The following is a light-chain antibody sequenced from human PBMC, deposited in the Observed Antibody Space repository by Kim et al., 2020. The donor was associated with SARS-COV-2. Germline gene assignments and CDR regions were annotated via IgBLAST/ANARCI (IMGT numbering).Light chain of an antibody. CDR3: QRDGGPPPHT. J-gene: IGKJ2*01. CDR1: QRVRIYF. V-gene: IGKV3-20*01. Sequence: ETVLTQSPATLSLSPGDRATISCRASQRVRIYFLAWYQQKPGQAPRLLTYSVSSRARGVPDRFSGSGSGADFPLIINRLDPEDLAVYYCQRDGGPPPHTFAQGPKLEI. CDR2: SVS.